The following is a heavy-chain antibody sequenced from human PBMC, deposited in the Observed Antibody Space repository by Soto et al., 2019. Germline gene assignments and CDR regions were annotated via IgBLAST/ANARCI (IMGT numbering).Heavy chain of an antibody. CDR1: GYTFTSSG. V-gene: IGHV1-18*04. CDR3: ARSGIHPCLPYYGIDV. Sequence: ASVKVACKASGYTFTSSGISWARQAPREGLEWMGCIIAYNGNTHYAQKLQGRVTMTTDTSTSTAYMELSSLRSEDTAVYYCARSGIHPCLPYYGIDVWGQGTTVTASS. D-gene: IGHD5-18*01. J-gene: IGHJ6*02. CDR2: IIAYNGNT.